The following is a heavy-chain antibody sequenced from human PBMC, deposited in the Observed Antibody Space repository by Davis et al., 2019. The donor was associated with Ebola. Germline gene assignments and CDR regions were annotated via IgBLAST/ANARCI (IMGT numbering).Heavy chain of an antibody. Sequence: ASVKVSCKASGYTFTSYGISWVRQAPGQGLEWMGWINPNSGGTNYAQKFQGRVTMTRDTSISTAYMELSRLRSDDTAVYYCARDYYSSSSDWFDPWGQGTLVTVSS. CDR3: ARDYYSSSSDWFDP. J-gene: IGHJ5*02. CDR2: INPNSGGT. CDR1: GYTFTSYG. D-gene: IGHD6-6*01. V-gene: IGHV1-2*02.